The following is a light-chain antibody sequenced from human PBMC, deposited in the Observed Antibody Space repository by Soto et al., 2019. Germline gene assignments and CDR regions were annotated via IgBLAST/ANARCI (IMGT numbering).Light chain of an antibody. Sequence: EIVLTQSPDTLSLSPGERATLSCRASQSVRSERLAWYQQKRGQAPTLLIFDASSRASGTPEGFSGSGSGTDFTLTIRRLEPEDFAVYYCQEYDGAPPITFGLGTRLEIK. J-gene: IGKJ5*01. CDR2: DAS. CDR3: QEYDGAPPIT. V-gene: IGKV3-20*01. CDR1: QSVRSER.